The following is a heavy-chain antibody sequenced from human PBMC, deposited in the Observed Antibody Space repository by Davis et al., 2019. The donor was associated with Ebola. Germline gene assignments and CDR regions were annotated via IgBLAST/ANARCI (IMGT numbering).Heavy chain of an antibody. J-gene: IGHJ4*02. CDR2: IRGDESDK. CDR3: ARDYDWATDY. Sequence: GESLKISCAAFGFTFSSYHMHWVRQAPGKGLEWVAFIRGDESDKWYADSVKGRFTISRDNSKNTVYLQMNSLRVEDTAVYHCARDYDWATDYWGQGTLVTVSS. CDR1: GFTFSSYH. D-gene: IGHD3-9*01. V-gene: IGHV3-30*02.